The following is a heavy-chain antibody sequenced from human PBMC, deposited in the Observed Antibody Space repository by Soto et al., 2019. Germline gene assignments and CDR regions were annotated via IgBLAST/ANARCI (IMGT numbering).Heavy chain of an antibody. J-gene: IGHJ4*02. CDR2: IINDGSDT. CDR1: GFTFSSYW. V-gene: IGHV3-74*01. D-gene: IGHD2-21*01. Sequence: EVQLVQSGGGLVQPGGSLRLSCAASGFTFSSYWMHWVRQAPGKGLVWVSRIINDGSDTIYADSVKGRFTIYRDNAKNTLYLQMNSLRAEDTAVYYCAKSSFPYYFDSWGQGTLVTVSS. CDR3: AKSSFPYYFDS.